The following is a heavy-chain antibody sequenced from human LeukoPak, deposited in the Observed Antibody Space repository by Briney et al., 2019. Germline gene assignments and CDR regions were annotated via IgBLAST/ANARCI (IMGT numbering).Heavy chain of an antibody. V-gene: IGHV3-48*03. J-gene: IGHJ4*02. D-gene: IGHD2-15*01. Sequence: GGSLRLSCAASGFTFSSCEMNWVRQAPGKGLEWVSYISTTGNTRSYADSVKGRFTVSRDNAKNSLYLQMNSLRAEDTAVYYCARDVAAAASHVDYWGQGTLVTVSS. CDR3: ARDVAAAASHVDY. CDR2: ISTTGNTR. CDR1: GFTFSSCE.